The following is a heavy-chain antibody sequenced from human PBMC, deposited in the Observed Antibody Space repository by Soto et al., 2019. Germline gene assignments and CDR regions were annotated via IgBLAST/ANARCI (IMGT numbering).Heavy chain of an antibody. D-gene: IGHD7-27*01. CDR3: AKCRVRREWGYYYGMDV. CDR1: GFTFSSYA. J-gene: IGHJ6*02. Sequence: GGSLRLSCAASGFTFSSYAMSWVRQAPGKGLEWVSAISGSGSSTYYADSVKGRFTISRDNSKNTLYLQMNSLRAEDTAVYDCAKCRVRREWGYYYGMDVWGQGTTVTVSS. V-gene: IGHV3-23*01. CDR2: ISGSGSST.